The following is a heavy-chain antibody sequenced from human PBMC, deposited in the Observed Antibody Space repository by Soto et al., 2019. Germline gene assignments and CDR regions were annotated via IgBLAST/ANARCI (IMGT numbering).Heavy chain of an antibody. CDR3: AREFSGFGNLTLHYYYGMDV. CDR2: TYYRSKWYN. D-gene: IGHD3-16*01. V-gene: IGHV6-1*01. CDR1: GDSVSSNSAA. Sequence: SQTLSLTCAISGDSVSSNSAAWNWIRQSPSRGLEWLGRTYYRSKWYNDYAVSVKSRITINPDTSKNQFSLQLNSVTPEDTAVYYCAREFSGFGNLTLHYYYGMDVWGQGTTVTVSS. J-gene: IGHJ6*02.